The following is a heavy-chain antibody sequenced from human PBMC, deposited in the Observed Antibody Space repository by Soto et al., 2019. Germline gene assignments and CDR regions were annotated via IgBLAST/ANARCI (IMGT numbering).Heavy chain of an antibody. J-gene: IGHJ4*02. Sequence: EVQLLESGGGLVQPGGSLRLSCAASGFTFSSYAMSWVRQAPGKGLEWVSAISGSGGSTYYADSVKGRFTISRDNSKNTRYLQMNGLRAEDRAVYYCAKRSGSGSSAPYFDYWGQGTLVTVSS. CDR2: ISGSGGST. CDR1: GFTFSSYA. CDR3: AKRSGSGSSAPYFDY. D-gene: IGHD3-10*01. V-gene: IGHV3-23*01.